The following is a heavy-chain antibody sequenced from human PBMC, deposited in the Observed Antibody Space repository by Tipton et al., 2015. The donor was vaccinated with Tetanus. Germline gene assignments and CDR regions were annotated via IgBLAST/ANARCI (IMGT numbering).Heavy chain of an antibody. V-gene: IGHV4-30-4*08. Sequence: TLSLTCTVSGDSLRTGDRNWSWIRQPPGKGLEWIGYISNSGSTYYNPSLKSRVSISIDTSQNQFSLRLTSVTAADTAVYFCARNVYTVTNDAFDIWGHGTLVNVSS. CDR3: ARNVYTVTNDAFDI. CDR2: ISNSGST. D-gene: IGHD4-11*01. J-gene: IGHJ3*02. CDR1: GDSLRTGDRN.